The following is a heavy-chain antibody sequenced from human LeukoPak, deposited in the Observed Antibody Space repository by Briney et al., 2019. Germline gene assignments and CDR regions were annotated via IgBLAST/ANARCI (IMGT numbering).Heavy chain of an antibody. J-gene: IGHJ4*02. D-gene: IGHD6-13*01. V-gene: IGHV4-34*01. Sequence: SETLSLTCAVYGGSFSGYYWSWIRQPPGKGLEWIGEINHSGSTNYNPSLKSRVTISVDTSKNQFSLKLSSVTAADTAVYYCARGPYSSSWYRRYYFDYWGQGTLVTVSS. CDR3: ARGPYSSSWYRRYYFDY. CDR2: INHSGST. CDR1: GGSFSGYY.